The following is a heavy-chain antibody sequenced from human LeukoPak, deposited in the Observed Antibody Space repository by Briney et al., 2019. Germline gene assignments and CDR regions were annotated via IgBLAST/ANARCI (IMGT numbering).Heavy chain of an antibody. J-gene: IGHJ6*02. CDR3: ARVKVGYSYGHYYYGMDV. CDR2: IIPIFGTA. CDR1: GGTFSSYA. V-gene: IGHV1-69*13. Sequence: GASVKVSCKASGGTFSSYAISWVRQAPGQGLEWMGGIIPIFGTANYAQKFQGRVTITADESTSTAYMELSSLRSEDTAVYYCARVKVGYSYGHYYYGMDVWGQGTTVTVSS. D-gene: IGHD5-18*01.